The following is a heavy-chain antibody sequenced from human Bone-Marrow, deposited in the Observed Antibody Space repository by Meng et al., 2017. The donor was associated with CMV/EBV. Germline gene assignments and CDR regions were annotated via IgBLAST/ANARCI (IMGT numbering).Heavy chain of an antibody. CDR1: GGTFSSYA. J-gene: IGHJ6*02. CDR3: ARDSPPLLLWFGVYYYYGMDV. D-gene: IGHD3-10*01. Sequence: SVKVSCKASGGTFSSYAISWVRQAPGQGLEWMGGIIPIFGTANYAQKFQGRVTMTTDTSTSTAYMELRSLRSDDTAVYYCARDSPPLLLWFGVYYYYGMDVWGQGTTVTVSS. CDR2: IIPIFGTA. V-gene: IGHV1-69*05.